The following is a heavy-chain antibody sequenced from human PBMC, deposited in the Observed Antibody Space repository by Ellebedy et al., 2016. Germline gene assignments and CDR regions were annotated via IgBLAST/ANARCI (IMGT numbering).Heavy chain of an antibody. CDR1: GFTFSSYA. Sequence: GGSLRLSXAASGFTFSSYAMHWVRQAPGKGLEWVAVISYDGSNKYYADSVKGRFTISRDNSKNTLYLQMSSLRAEDTAVYYCVNAKGPSGSLYWGQGTLVTVSS. CDR2: ISYDGSNK. CDR3: VNAKGPSGSLY. V-gene: IGHV3-30*14. J-gene: IGHJ4*02. D-gene: IGHD1-26*01.